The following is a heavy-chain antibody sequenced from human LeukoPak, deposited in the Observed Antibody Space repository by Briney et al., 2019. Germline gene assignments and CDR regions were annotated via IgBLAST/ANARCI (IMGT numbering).Heavy chain of an antibody. CDR3: AVRPWFGELLHFDY. J-gene: IGHJ4*02. D-gene: IGHD3-10*01. CDR2: ISAYNGNT. V-gene: IGHV1-18*01. CDR1: GYTFTSYG. Sequence: ASVKVSCKASGYTFTSYGISWVRQAPGQGLEWMGWISAYNGNTNYAQKLQGRVTMTTDTSTSTAYMELRSLRSDDTAVYYCAVRPWFGELLHFDYWGQGTLVTVSS.